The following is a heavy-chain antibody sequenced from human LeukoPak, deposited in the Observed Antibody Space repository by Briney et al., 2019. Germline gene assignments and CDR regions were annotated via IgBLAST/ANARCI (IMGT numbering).Heavy chain of an antibody. Sequence: GGSLRLSCAASGFTFSSYDMSWVRQAPGKGLEWVSSISGSGGSTYYADSVKGRFTISRDNSKNTLYLQMNSLRAEDTAVYCCAKDLYCSSTSCYEAVYWGQGTLVTVSS. J-gene: IGHJ4*02. CDR1: GFTFSSYD. CDR2: ISGSGGST. CDR3: AKDLYCSSTSCYEAVY. V-gene: IGHV3-23*01. D-gene: IGHD2-2*01.